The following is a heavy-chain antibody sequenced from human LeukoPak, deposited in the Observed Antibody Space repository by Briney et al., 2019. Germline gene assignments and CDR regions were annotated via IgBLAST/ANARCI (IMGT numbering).Heavy chain of an antibody. J-gene: IGHJ6*02. D-gene: IGHD6-6*01. V-gene: IGHV1-69*13. CDR3: ARLDEYSSSSRYYGMDV. Sequence: SVTVSCKASGGTFSSYGISWVRQAPGQGLEWMGGIIPIFGTANYAQKFQGRVTITADESTSTAYMELSSLRSEDTAVYYCARLDEYSSSSRYYGMDVWGQGTTVTVSS. CDR1: GGTFSSYG. CDR2: IIPIFGTA.